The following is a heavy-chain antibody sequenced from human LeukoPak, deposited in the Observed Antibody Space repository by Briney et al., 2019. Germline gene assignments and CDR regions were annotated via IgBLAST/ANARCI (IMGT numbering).Heavy chain of an antibody. CDR3: ARDMSPGDYGDYLDAFDV. Sequence: GGSLRLSCAASGFTFDNHAIHWVRQAPGKGLEWVSVISWNGRNIVYADSVRGRFTISRDNAKNSLYLQMNSLRPEGTALYFCARDMSPGDYGDYLDAFDVWGQGTMVIVSS. D-gene: IGHD4-17*01. J-gene: IGHJ3*01. V-gene: IGHV3-9*01. CDR2: ISWNGRNI. CDR1: GFTFDNHA.